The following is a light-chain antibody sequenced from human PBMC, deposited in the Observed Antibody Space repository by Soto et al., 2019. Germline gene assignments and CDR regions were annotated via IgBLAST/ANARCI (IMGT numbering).Light chain of an antibody. CDR3: QQSYSTPPS. CDR2: AAS. J-gene: IGKJ4*01. CDR1: QSISSY. V-gene: IGKV1-39*01. Sequence: DIQMTQSPSSLSASVGDRVTITCRASQSISSYLNWYQQKPGKAPKLLIYAASSLQSGVPSRFSGSGSGTDFTLTISSLQPEDFATYYCQQSYSTPPSCGGGTEVEIK.